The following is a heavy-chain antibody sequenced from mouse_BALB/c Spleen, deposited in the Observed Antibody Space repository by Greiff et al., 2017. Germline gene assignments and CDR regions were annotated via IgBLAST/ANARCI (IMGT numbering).Heavy chain of an antibody. CDR3: ARAGNYEGFDY. CDR2: ISYDGSN. CDR1: GYSITSGYY. J-gene: IGHJ2*01. Sequence: EVQLVESGPGLVKPSQSLSLTCSVTGYSITSGYYWNWIRQFPGNKLEWMGYISYDGSNNYNPSLKNRISITRDTSKNQFFLKLNSVTTEDTATYYCARAGNYEGFDYWGQGTTLTVSS. V-gene: IGHV3-6*02. D-gene: IGHD2-1*01.